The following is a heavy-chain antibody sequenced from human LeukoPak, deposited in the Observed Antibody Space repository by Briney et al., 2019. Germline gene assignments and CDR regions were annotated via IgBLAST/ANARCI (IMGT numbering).Heavy chain of an antibody. D-gene: IGHD2-2*01. CDR3: ARASFIRRLPDY. V-gene: IGHV1-2*02. CDR2: INPNSGGT. Sequence: AASVKVSCKASGYTFTGYYMHWVRQAPGQGLEWMGWINPNSGGTNYAQKFQGRVTMTRDTSISTAYMELSRLRSDDTAVYYCARASFIRRLPDYWGQGTLVTVSS. CDR1: GYTFTGYY. J-gene: IGHJ4*02.